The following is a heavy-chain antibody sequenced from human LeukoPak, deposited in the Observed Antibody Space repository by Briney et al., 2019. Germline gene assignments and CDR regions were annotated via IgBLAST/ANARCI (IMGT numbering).Heavy chain of an antibody. Sequence: PGGSLRLSRAAPGVIFRSYRMSWGRQAPGKGLEWVAKMKGSEEYYVDSVKGRFTISRDNAKNSLYLQMNSLRVDDTAVYYCTRWARYCSEGSCYSWFDPWGQGTLVTVST. D-gene: IGHD2-15*01. CDR2: MKGSEE. CDR3: TRWARYCSEGSCYSWFDP. CDR1: GVIFRSYR. J-gene: IGHJ5*02. V-gene: IGHV3-7*01.